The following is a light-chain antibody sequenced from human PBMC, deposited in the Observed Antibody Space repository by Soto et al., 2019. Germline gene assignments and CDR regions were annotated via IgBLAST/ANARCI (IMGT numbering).Light chain of an antibody. Sequence: DLALTQSPSSLSASVGDRVTITCRASQSISTYLNWYQQKGGKAPKLLIHGASGLQSGVPLRFSGSGSGTDFSLTITSLHPEDFATYYCQQSYSTLLSFGGGTKLEIK. J-gene: IGKJ4*01. V-gene: IGKV1-39*01. CDR3: QQSYSTLLS. CDR2: GAS. CDR1: QSISTY.